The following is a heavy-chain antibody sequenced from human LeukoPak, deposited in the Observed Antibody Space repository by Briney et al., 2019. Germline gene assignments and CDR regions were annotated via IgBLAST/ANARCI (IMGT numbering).Heavy chain of an antibody. V-gene: IGHV3-23*01. J-gene: IGHJ1*01. D-gene: IGHD2-2*01. Sequence: GGSLRLSCAASGFTFSSYAMSWVRQPPGTGLEWVSGISGSGGSTYYEDSVKDRFTISRDNSKNTLYLQMHSLRAEDTAVYYCARSNYYCSSTSCYPEYFQHWGQGTLVTVSS. CDR3: ARSNYYCSSTSCYPEYFQH. CDR2: ISGSGGST. CDR1: GFTFSSYA.